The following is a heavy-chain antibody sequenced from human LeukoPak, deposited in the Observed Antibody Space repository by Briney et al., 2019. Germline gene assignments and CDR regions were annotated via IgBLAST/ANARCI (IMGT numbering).Heavy chain of an antibody. V-gene: IGHV1-8*01. Sequence: GASVKVSCKASGYTFTSYDINWVRQATGQGLEWMGWKNPNSGRTGFAQKFQGRLTMTTNTSISTAYMELSSLTSEDTAVYCCARGPVSTHGMDVWGQGTTVTVSS. CDR1: GYTFTSYD. CDR2: KNPNSGRT. D-gene: IGHD2-2*01. J-gene: IGHJ6*02. CDR3: ARGPVSTHGMDV.